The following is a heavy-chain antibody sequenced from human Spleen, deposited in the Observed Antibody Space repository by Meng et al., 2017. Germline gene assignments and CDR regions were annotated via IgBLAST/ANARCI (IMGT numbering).Heavy chain of an antibody. D-gene: IGHD1-26*01. CDR3: AKGTPAGGTSYYFDS. CDR1: GFTFNDHA. Sequence: VQLVESGGGLVQPGRSLRLSCVVSGFTFNDHAVHWVRQAPGKGLEWVSGFSWDGDILGYADSVKGRFTISRDNAKNSLSLQMNSLGDEDTAFYYCAKGTPAGGTSYYFDSWGQGTLVTVSS. V-gene: IGHV3-9*01. J-gene: IGHJ4*02. CDR2: FSWDGDIL.